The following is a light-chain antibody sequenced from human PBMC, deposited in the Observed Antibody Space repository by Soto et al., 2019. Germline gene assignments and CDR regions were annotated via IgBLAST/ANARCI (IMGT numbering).Light chain of an antibody. CDR2: GAS. Sequence: LMTQSPAILSVSPGERVTLSCRASQDVGINLAWYQQKPGHAPRLVVYGASTRATAFPARFSDSGSGTEFTLTISSLQSEDLAVYYCHQYNYWPGTFGQGTKLEIK. J-gene: IGKJ2*01. CDR1: QDVGIN. CDR3: HQYNYWPGT. V-gene: IGKV3-15*01.